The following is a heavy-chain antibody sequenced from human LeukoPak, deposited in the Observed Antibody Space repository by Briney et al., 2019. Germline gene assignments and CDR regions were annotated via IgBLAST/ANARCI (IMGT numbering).Heavy chain of an antibody. CDR3: ATCRDGYPEGCYFDY. CDR1: GYTFTIYD. CDR2: MNPNSGNT. Sequence: GASVKVSCKASGYTFTIYDINWVRQATGQGLEWMGWMNPNSGNTGYAQKFQGRVTMTRNTSISTAYMELSSLRSEDTAVYYCATCRDGYPEGCYFDYWGQGTLVTVSS. V-gene: IGHV1-8*01. J-gene: IGHJ4*02. D-gene: IGHD5-24*01.